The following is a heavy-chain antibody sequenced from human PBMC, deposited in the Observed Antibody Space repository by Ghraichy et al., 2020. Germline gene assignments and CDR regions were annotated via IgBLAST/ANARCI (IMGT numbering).Heavy chain of an antibody. V-gene: IGHV3-23*01. Sequence: GGSLRLSCAASGFTFNIYAMAWVRQTPAKGLEWVATISHTGAGTYYTDSVRGRFTISRDNSKNPLYLQMNRLRVEDTALYYCATQEGGYCSGTSCYYNWFDPWGQGALVTVSS. J-gene: IGHJ5*02. CDR3: ATQEGGYCSGTSCYYNWFDP. D-gene: IGHD2-15*01. CDR2: ISHTGAGT. CDR1: GFTFNIYA.